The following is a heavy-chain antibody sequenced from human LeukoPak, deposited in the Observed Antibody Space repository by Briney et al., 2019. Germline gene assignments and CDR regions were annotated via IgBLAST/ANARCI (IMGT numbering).Heavy chain of an antibody. Sequence: GASVKVSCKASGYTFTSYGISWVRQAPGQGLEWMGWISAYNGNTSYAQKLQGRVTMTTDTSTSTAYMELRSLRSDDTAVYYCARDRSNIVVVPAALVWGQGTLVTVSS. CDR3: ARDRSNIVVVPAALV. CDR2: ISAYNGNT. CDR1: GYTFTSYG. V-gene: IGHV1-18*01. J-gene: IGHJ4*02. D-gene: IGHD2-2*01.